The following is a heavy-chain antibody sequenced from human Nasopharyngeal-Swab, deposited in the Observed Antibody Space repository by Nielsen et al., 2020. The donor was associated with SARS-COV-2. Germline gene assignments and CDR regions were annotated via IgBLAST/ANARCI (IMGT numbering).Heavy chain of an antibody. J-gene: IGHJ3*02. D-gene: IGHD2-2*01. CDR2: IYYSGST. V-gene: IGHV4-39*01. Sequence: WIRQPPGKGLEWIGSIYYSGSTYYNPSLKSRVTISVDTSKNQFSLKLSSVTAADTAVYYRLGYCSSTSCRETDAFDIWGQGIMVTVSS. CDR3: LGYCSSTSCRETDAFDI.